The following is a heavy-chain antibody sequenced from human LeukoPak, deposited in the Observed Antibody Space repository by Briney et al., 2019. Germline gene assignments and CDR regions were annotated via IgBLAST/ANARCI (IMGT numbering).Heavy chain of an antibody. CDR3: AKDSRHITMVRGVIYYFDY. Sequence: GGSLRLSCAASGFTFSSYAMSWVRQAPGKGLEWVSAISGSGGSTYYADSVKGRFTISRDNSKSTLYLQMNSLRAEDTAVYYCAKDSRHITMVRGVIYYFDYWGQGTLVTVSS. V-gene: IGHV3-23*01. D-gene: IGHD3-10*01. CDR1: GFTFSSYA. J-gene: IGHJ4*02. CDR2: ISGSGGST.